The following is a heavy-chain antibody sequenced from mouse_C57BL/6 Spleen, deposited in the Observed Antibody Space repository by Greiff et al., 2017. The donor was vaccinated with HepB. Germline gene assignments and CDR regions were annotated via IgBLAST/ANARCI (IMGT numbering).Heavy chain of an antibody. D-gene: IGHD2-5*01. CDR2: ISDGGSYT. Sequence: EVQLVESGGGLVKPGGSLKLYCAASGFTFSSYAMSWVRQTPEKRLEWVATISDGGSYTYYPDNVKGRFTISRDNAKNNLYLQMSHLKSEDTAMYYCARAYSNQYYFDYWGQGTTLTVSS. CDR3: ARAYSNQYYFDY. V-gene: IGHV5-4*01. J-gene: IGHJ2*01. CDR1: GFTFSSYA.